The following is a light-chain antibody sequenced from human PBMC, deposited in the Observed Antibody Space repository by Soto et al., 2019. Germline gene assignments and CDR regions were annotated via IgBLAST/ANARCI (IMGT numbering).Light chain of an antibody. V-gene: IGKV1-33*01. CDR3: QQYDNLFT. CDR1: QDISTY. Sequence: DIQMTQSPPSLSASVGDRVTITCQASQDISTYLNWYQQIPGKAPKLLISDASKLETGVPSRFSGSGSGTDFILTISSLQPEHIATYYCQQYDNLFTFGPGTKVNIK. CDR2: DAS. J-gene: IGKJ3*01.